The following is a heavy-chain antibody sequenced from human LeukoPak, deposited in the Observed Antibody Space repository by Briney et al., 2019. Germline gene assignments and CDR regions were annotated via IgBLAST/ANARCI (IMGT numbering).Heavy chain of an antibody. CDR2: IYSNGNT. D-gene: IGHD3-9*01. CDR1: GDSISNYC. V-gene: IGHV4-4*07. CDR3: ARGGWADWFPCDY. J-gene: IGHJ4*02. Sequence: PSETLSLTCNVSGDSISNYCWNWIRQPAGKGLEWIERIYSNGNTNYNPSLTSRVTMSLDTSKNQVSLKVYSMTAADTAVYFCARGGWADWFPCDYWGQGTLVTVSS.